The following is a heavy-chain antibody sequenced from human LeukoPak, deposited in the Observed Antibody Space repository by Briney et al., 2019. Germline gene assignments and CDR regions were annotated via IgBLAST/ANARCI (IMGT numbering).Heavy chain of an antibody. CDR2: ISGSGGST. V-gene: IGHV3-23*01. Sequence: GGSLRLSCAASGFKFSDHYIDWVRQAPGKGLEWVSAISGSGGSTYYADSVRGRFTISRDNSKNTLYLQMNSLRAEDTAVYYCAKGPWPMITFETNYFDYWGQGTLVTVSS. D-gene: IGHD3-16*01. J-gene: IGHJ4*02. CDR1: GFKFSDHY. CDR3: AKGPWPMITFETNYFDY.